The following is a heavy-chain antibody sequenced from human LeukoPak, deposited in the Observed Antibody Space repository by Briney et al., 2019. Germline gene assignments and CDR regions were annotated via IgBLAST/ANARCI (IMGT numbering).Heavy chain of an antibody. CDR2: ISGYNGDT. CDR3: ARVGMGIGWYLEL. D-gene: IGHD2-21*01. J-gene: IGHJ2*01. Sequence: GASVKVSRKASGYAFRSYGLSWVRQAPEQGLEWLGWISGYNGDTRYEQNFQGRVTLTIDTSTTTAYMELRSLRSDDTAVYYCARVGMGIGWYLELWGRGTLVTVSS. CDR1: GYAFRSYG. V-gene: IGHV1-18*01.